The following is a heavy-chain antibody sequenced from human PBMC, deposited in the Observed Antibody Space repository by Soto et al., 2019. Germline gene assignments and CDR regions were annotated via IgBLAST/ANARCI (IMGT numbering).Heavy chain of an antibody. CDR3: AKYIAVLRRVLSYYYYYYMDV. CDR2: ISGSGGST. D-gene: IGHD2-8*01. V-gene: IGHV3-23*01. Sequence: GGSLRLSCAASGFTFSSYAMSWVRQAPGKGLEWVSAISGSGGSTYYADSVKGRFTISRDNSKNTLYLQMNSLRAEDTAVYYCAKYIAVLRRVLSYYYYYYMDVWGKGTTVTVSS. J-gene: IGHJ6*03. CDR1: GFTFSSYA.